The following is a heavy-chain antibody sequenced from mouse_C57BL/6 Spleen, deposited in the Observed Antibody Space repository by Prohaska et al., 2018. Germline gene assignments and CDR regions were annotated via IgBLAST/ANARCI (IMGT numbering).Heavy chain of an antibody. J-gene: IGHJ1*03. CDR3: AREGGYYGSSYGYCDV. CDR1: GYSITSGYD. V-gene: IGHV3-1*01. CDR2: ISYSGST. Sequence: DVQLQESGPGMVKPSQSLSLTCTVTGYSITSGYDWHWIRHFPGNKLEWMGYISYSGSTNYNPSLKSRISITHDTSKNHFFLKLNSVTTEDTAKYYCAREGGYYGSSYGYCDVWGTGNTVTVSS. D-gene: IGHD1-1*01.